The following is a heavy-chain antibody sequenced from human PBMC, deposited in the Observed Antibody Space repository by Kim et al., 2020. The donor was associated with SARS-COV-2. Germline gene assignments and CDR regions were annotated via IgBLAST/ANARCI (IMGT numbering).Heavy chain of an antibody. V-gene: IGHV3-48*02. CDR2: ISSSSSTI. CDR3: ARDNIVVVPAAISEEVYYYGMDV. Sequence: GGSLRLSCAASGFTFSSYSMNWVRQAPGKGLEWVSYISSSSSTIYYADSVKGRFTISRDNAKNSLYLQMNSLRDEDTAVYYCARDNIVVVPAAISEEVYYYGMDVWGQGTTVTVSS. CDR1: GFTFSSYS. J-gene: IGHJ6*02. D-gene: IGHD2-2*02.